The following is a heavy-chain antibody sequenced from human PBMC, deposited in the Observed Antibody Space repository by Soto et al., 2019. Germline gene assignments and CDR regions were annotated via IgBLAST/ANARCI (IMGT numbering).Heavy chain of an antibody. J-gene: IGHJ5*02. D-gene: IGHD6-25*01. V-gene: IGHV4-59*01. Sequence: XXTLSLPCAVYGGSFSSYYWRWIRQPPGKGLEWIGYIYYSGSTNYNPSLKSRVTISVDTSKNQFSLKLSSVTAADTAVYYCARPHGGSSGWDNWFDPWGQGTLVTVSS. CDR3: ARPHGGSSGWDNWFDP. CDR1: GGSFSSYY. CDR2: IYYSGST.